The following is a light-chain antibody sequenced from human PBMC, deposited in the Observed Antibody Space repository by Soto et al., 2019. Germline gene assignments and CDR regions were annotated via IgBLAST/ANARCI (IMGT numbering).Light chain of an antibody. J-gene: IGLJ3*02. CDR2: GNT. CDR3: QSFDRSLTAWV. CDR1: SSNIGAGYD. V-gene: IGLV1-40*01. Sequence: QSVLTQPPSVSGAPGQRVTISCTGSSSNIGAGYDVHWYQQLPGTAPTLLISGNTDRPSGVPDRFSGSKSVTSASLAITGLQTEDEADYYCQSFDRSLTAWVFGGGTKLTVL.